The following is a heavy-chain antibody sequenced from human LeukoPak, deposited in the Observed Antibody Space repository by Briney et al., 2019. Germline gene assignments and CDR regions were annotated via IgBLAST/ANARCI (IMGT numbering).Heavy chain of an antibody. CDR3: ARVRNLLGYCSGGSCYSGGNFDY. Sequence: GGSLRLSCAASGFTFSSYWMSWVRQAPGKGLEWVANIKQDGSEKYYVDSVKGRFTISRDNAKNSLYLQMNSLRAEDTAVYYCARVRNLLGYCSGGSCYSGGNFDYWGQGTLVTVSS. D-gene: IGHD2-15*01. V-gene: IGHV3-7*01. J-gene: IGHJ4*02. CDR1: GFTFSSYW. CDR2: IKQDGSEK.